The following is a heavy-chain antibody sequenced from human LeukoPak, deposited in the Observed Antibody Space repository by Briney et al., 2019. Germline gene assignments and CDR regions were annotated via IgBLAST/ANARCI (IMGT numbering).Heavy chain of an antibody. Sequence: SVKVSCKASGGTFSSYAISWVRQAPGQGLEWMGGIIPIFGTANYAQKFQGRVTITADESTSTAYMELSSLRSEDTAAYYCARDRDGALPLWGQGTLVTVSS. D-gene: IGHD3-10*01. V-gene: IGHV1-69*13. CDR2: IIPIFGTA. J-gene: IGHJ4*02. CDR1: GGTFSSYA. CDR3: ARDRDGALPL.